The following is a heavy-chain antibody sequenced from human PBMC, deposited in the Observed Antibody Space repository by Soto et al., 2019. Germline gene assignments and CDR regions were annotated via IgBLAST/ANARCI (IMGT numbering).Heavy chain of an antibody. CDR3: AKGGAIVAAGTRVYLYNAMDV. CDR1: GYTFTGYY. D-gene: IGHD1-26*01. CDR2: INPNSGDT. V-gene: IGHV1-2*02. Sequence: ALVKVSCKASGYTFTGYYVHWVRQAPGQGLEWMGWINPNSGDTYLAQRFQGRVTMNRGTSIGTAYMELRGLTSDDTAEYCCAKGGAIVAAGTRVYLYNAMDVWGQGTTVTVSS. J-gene: IGHJ6*02.